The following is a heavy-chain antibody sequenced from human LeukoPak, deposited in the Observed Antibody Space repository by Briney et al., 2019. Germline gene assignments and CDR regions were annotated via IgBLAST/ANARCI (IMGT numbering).Heavy chain of an antibody. V-gene: IGHV4-34*01. CDR3: ARGGAVTTPRYYYYMDV. CDR2: INHSGST. Sequence: SETLSLTCAVYGGSLSGYYWSWIRQPPGKGLEWIGEINHSGSTNYNPSLKSRVTISVDTSKNQFSLKLSSVTAADTAVYYCARGGAVTTPRYYYYMDVWGKGTTVTVSS. J-gene: IGHJ6*03. D-gene: IGHD4-17*01. CDR1: GGSLSGYY.